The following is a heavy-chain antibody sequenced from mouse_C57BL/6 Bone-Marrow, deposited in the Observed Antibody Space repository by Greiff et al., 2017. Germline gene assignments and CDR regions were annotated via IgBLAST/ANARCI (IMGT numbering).Heavy chain of an antibody. Sequence: EVQLQESGPGLVKPSQSLSLTCSVTGYSITSGYYWNWIRQFPGNKLEWMGYISYDGSNNYNPSLKNRISITRDTSKNQFFLKLNSVTTEDTATYYCAREGLPYAWFAYWGQGTLVTVSA. CDR2: ISYDGSN. CDR3: AREGLPYAWFAY. D-gene: IGHD2-2*01. CDR1: GYSITSGYY. V-gene: IGHV3-6*01. J-gene: IGHJ3*01.